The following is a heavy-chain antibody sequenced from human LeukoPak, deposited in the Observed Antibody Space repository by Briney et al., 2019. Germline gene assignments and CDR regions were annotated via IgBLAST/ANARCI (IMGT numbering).Heavy chain of an antibody. D-gene: IGHD1-7*01. V-gene: IGHV3-30*18. CDR3: AKDLEGTTEEGSIDY. Sequence: GGSLRLSCAASGFSFSSHAMHWVRQAPGKGLEWVAVISYDGRNKHYADSVKGRFTISGDNSKNTLYLQMNSLRAEDTAVYYCAKDLEGTTEEGSIDYWGQGTLVTVSS. CDR2: ISYDGRNK. J-gene: IGHJ4*02. CDR1: GFSFSSHA.